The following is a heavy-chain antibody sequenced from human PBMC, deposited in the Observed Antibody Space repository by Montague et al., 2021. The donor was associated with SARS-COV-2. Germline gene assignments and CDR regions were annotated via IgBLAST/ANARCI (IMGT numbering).Heavy chain of an antibody. Sequence: SLRLSCAASGFTFSSYEMNWVRQAPGKGLEWVSYISSSGSTIYYADSAKGRFTISRDNAKNSLYPQMNSLRAEDTAVYYCARDRFQYNWFDPWGQGTLVTVSS. CDR2: ISSSGSTI. CDR1: GFTFSSYE. CDR3: ARDRFQYNWFDP. D-gene: IGHD3-16*01. V-gene: IGHV3-48*03. J-gene: IGHJ5*02.